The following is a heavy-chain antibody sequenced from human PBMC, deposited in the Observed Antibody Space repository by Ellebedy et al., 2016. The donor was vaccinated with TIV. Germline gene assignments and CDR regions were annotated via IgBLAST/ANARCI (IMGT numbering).Heavy chain of an antibody. CDR1: GFTFGDYG. J-gene: IGHJ4*02. D-gene: IGHD4-23*01. CDR3: ARKKTTVIMLDY. CDR2: IRSKTYGGTA. V-gene: IGHV3-49*03. Sequence: PGGSLRLSCTASGFTFGDYGMVWLRQAPGKGLEWLGFIRSKTYGGTADYAAFVKGRFTMSRDDSKGIAYLQMDSLKTEDTAVYYCARKKTTVIMLDYWGQGTLVTVSS.